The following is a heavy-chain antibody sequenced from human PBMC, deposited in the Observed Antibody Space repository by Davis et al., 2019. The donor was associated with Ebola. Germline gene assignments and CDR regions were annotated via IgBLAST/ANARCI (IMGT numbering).Heavy chain of an antibody. D-gene: IGHD5-24*01. CDR3: AKVPRDGSVDLYYYGMDV. CDR2: ISNSGST. Sequence: SETLSLTCTVSGGSVSSDTYYWSWIRQPPGKGLEWIGYISNSGSTNYNPSLKSRLAISVDTSKNQFSLKLSSVTAADTAVYYCAKVPRDGSVDLYYYGMDVWGKGTTVTVSS. V-gene: IGHV4-61*01. J-gene: IGHJ6*04. CDR1: GGSVSSDTYY.